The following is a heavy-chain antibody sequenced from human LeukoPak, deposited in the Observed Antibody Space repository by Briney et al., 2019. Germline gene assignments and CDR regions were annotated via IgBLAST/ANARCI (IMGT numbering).Heavy chain of an antibody. CDR3: ASAVGAQNDAFDI. J-gene: IGHJ3*02. Sequence: ASVKVSCKASGYTFTNYYIHWVRQAPGQGLEWMGIINPGGRSTSYAQKFQGRVTMTRDMSTSTDYMELSSLRSEDTAVYYCASAVGAQNDAFDIWGQGTMVTVSS. D-gene: IGHD1-26*01. CDR1: GYTFTNYY. CDR2: INPGGRST. V-gene: IGHV1-46*01.